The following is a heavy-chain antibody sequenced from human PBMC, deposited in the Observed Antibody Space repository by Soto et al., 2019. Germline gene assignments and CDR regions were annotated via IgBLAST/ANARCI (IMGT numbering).Heavy chain of an antibody. D-gene: IGHD3-16*01. V-gene: IGHV4-39*01. CDR1: GGSISSSSYY. CDR3: AGGRSYYYMDV. CDR2: IYYSGST. J-gene: IGHJ6*03. Sequence: QLLESGPGLVKPSETLSLTCTVSGGSISSSSYYWGWIRQSPGKGLEWIGSIYYSGSTYYNPSLKSRVTISVDTSKNQFSLKLSSVTAADTAMYSCAGGRSYYYMDVWGKGTTVTVSS.